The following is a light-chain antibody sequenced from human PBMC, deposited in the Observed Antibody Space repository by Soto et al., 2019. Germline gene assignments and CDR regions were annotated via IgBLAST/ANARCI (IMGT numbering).Light chain of an antibody. CDR2: DAS. Sequence: DIQMTQSPSTLSASVGDRVTITCRSSQSISSWLAWYQQKAGKAPNLLTYDASSLESGVPSRFSGSVSGTEFTLTNRSLQPDDFATYYCQQYNSYSTFGQGTKVDI. J-gene: IGKJ1*01. CDR3: QQYNSYST. CDR1: QSISSW. V-gene: IGKV1-5*01.